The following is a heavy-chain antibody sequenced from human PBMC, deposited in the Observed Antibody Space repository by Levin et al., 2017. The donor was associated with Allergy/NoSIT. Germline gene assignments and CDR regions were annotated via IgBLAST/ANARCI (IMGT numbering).Heavy chain of an antibody. CDR1: GGSISSGDYY. J-gene: IGHJ4*02. V-gene: IGHV4-30-4*01. CDR3: ARTYYEYVWGSFRIGYFDH. CDR2: FYYSGST. D-gene: IGHD3-16*02. Sequence: SQTLSLTCTVSGGSISSGDYYWSWIRQPPGKGLEWIGYFYYSGSTYYNPSLKSRVIISVDTSKNLFSLKLNSVTAADTAVYYCARTYYEYVWGSFRIGYFDHWGQGTLVTVSS.